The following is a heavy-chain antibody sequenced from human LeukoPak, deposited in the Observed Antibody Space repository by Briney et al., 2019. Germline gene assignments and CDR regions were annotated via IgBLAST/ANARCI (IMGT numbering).Heavy chain of an antibody. CDR2: ISHDGDNR. CDR1: GITFSTYA. V-gene: IGHV3-30*07. CDR3: AKGGDSSGYPTIFDY. D-gene: IGHD3-22*01. J-gene: IGHJ4*02. Sequence: GGSLRLSCEASGITFSTYAMHWVRQAPGKGLEWVAIISHDGDNRFYADSVKGRFTISRDNSKNTLYLQMNSLRAEDTAVYYCAKGGDSSGYPTIFDYWGQGTLVTVSS.